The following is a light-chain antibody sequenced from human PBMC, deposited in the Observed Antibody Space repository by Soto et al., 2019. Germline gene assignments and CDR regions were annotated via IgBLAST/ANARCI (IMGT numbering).Light chain of an antibody. CDR1: SSDVGGYDY. V-gene: IGLV2-14*01. J-gene: IGLJ2*01. CDR3: SSYTSRNTRV. Sequence: QSALTQPASVSGSPGQSITIPCTGTSSDVGGYDYVSWYQQYPGKAPKLMIYEVNNRPSGVSNRFSGSKSGNTASLTISGLQAEDEADYYCSSYTSRNTRVFGGGTKLTVL. CDR2: EVN.